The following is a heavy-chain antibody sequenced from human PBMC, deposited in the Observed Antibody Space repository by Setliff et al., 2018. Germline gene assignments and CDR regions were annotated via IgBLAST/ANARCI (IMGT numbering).Heavy chain of an antibody. Sequence: PGGSLRLSCAASGFTVSSNEMSWVRQAPGKGLEWVSSISGGSTYYADSVKGRFTISRDNSKNTLYLQMNSLRAEDTAVYYCAKEGYSYAPRNAFDIWGQGTMVTVSS. CDR2: ISGGST. V-gene: IGHV3-66*02. CDR3: AKEGYSYAPRNAFDI. CDR1: GFTVSSNE. J-gene: IGHJ3*02. D-gene: IGHD5-18*01.